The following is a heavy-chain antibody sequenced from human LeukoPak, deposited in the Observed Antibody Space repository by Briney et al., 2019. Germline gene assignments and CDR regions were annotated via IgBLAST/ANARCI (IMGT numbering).Heavy chain of an antibody. D-gene: IGHD2-2*01. J-gene: IGHJ4*02. V-gene: IGHV1-18*01. CDR2: ISAYNGNT. CDR3: ARDSIVVVPAALLY. Sequence: ASVKVSCKASGYTFTSYGISWVRQAPRQGLEWMGWISAYNGNTNYAQKLQGRVTMTTDTSTSTAYMELRSLRSDDTAVYYCARDSIVVVPAALLYWGQGTLVTVSS. CDR1: GYTFTSYG.